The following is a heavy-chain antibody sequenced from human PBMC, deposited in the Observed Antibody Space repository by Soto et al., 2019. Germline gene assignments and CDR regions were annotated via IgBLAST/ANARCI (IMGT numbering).Heavy chain of an antibody. CDR3: ARVTSWATATIPSFYYSGMDV. CDR2: INHSGTT. Sequence: SETLSLTCGVYGGSFSGYSWTWIRQPPGKGLEWIGEINHSGTTNYNPSLKSRVTISLDMSKNQFSLKLTSVTAADTAVYYCARVTSWATATIPSFYYSGMDVWGQGTTVTVSS. D-gene: IGHD4-4*01. V-gene: IGHV4-34*01. J-gene: IGHJ6*02. CDR1: GGSFSGYS.